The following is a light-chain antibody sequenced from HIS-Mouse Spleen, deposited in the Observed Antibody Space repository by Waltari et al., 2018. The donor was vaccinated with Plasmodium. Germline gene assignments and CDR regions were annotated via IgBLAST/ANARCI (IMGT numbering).Light chain of an antibody. Sequence: QSVLTQPPPASGTPGQRVTISCSGRISRIGSNTVTWYQQLPGTAPKLLIYSNNQRPSGVPDRFSGSKSGTSASLAISGLQSEDEADYYCAAWDDSLNGVVFAGGTKLTVL. J-gene: IGLJ2*01. CDR3: AAWDDSLNGVV. V-gene: IGLV1-44*01. CDR2: SNN. CDR1: ISRIGSNT.